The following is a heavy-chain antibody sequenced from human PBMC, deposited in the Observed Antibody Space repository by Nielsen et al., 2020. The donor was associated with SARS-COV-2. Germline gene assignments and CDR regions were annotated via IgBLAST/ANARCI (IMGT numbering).Heavy chain of an antibody. CDR3: ARGDSSSWLFFDY. CDR2: IYSGGST. J-gene: IGHJ4*02. D-gene: IGHD6-13*01. CDR1: GFTVSSNY. Sequence: GGSLRLSCAASGFTVSSNYMSWVRQAPGKGLEWVSVIYSGGSTYYADSVKGRFTISRHNSKNTLYLQMNSLRAEDTAVYYCARGDSSSWLFFDYWGQGTLVTVSS. V-gene: IGHV3-53*04.